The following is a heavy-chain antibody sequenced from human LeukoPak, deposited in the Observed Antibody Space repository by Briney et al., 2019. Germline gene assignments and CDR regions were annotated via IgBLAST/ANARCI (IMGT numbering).Heavy chain of an antibody. CDR2: ISGSGDNT. Sequence: GGSLRLSCAASGFSFGSYALSWVRQAPGKGLEWVSVISGSGDNTHYTDPVKGRFTISRDNSKNTLYLQINSLRAEDTAVYYCTSLSDAIESFGTRNYWGQGTLVTVSS. V-gene: IGHV3-23*01. D-gene: IGHD2-8*01. CDR1: GFSFGSYA. J-gene: IGHJ4*02. CDR3: TSLSDAIESFGTRNY.